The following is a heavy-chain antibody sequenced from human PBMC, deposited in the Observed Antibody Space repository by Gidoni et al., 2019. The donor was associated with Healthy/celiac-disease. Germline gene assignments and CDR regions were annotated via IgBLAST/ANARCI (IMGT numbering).Heavy chain of an antibody. Sequence: QVQLVASGGGVVQPGRSLRLSCAASGFTFSSYGMHWVRQAPGKGLEWVAVISYDGSNKYYADSVKGRFTISRDNSKNTLYLQMNSLRAEDTAVYYCAKDGLPAARFHYYYGMDVWGQGTTVTVSS. CDR3: AKDGLPAARFHYYYGMDV. CDR1: GFTFSSYG. J-gene: IGHJ6*02. D-gene: IGHD6-6*01. CDR2: ISYDGSNK. V-gene: IGHV3-30*18.